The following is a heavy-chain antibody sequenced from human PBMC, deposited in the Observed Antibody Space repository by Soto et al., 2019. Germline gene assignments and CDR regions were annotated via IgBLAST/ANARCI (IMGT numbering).Heavy chain of an antibody. D-gene: IGHD3-9*01. Sequence: GGSLRLSCAASGFTFSSYAMSWVRQAPGKGLEWVSAINGSGGSTYYADSVKGRFTISRDNSKNTLYLQMNSLRAEDTAVYYCSKRPYYDILTDQYFQHWGQGTLVTVSS. J-gene: IGHJ1*01. CDR1: GFTFSSYA. CDR2: INGSGGST. CDR3: SKRPYYDILTDQYFQH. V-gene: IGHV3-23*01.